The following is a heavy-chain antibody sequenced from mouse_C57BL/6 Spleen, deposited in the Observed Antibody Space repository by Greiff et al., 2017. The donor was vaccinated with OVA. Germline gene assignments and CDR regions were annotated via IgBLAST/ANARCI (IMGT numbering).Heavy chain of an antibody. Sequence: EVKLQESGEGLVKPGGSLKLSCAASGFTFSSYAMSWVRQTPEKRLEWVAYISSGGDYIYYADTVKGRFTISRDNARNTLYLQMSSLKSEDTAMYYCTRGGITTVVANPYYAMDYWGQGTSVTVSS. CDR2: ISSGGDYI. D-gene: IGHD1-1*01. V-gene: IGHV5-9-1*02. CDR3: TRGGITTVVANPYYAMDY. CDR1: GFTFSSYA. J-gene: IGHJ4*01.